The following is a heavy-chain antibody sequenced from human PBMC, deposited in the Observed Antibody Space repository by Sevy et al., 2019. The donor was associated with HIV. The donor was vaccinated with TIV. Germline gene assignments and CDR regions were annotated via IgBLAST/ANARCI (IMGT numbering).Heavy chain of an antibody. D-gene: IGHD3-16*02. CDR1: GYTFTSYG. CDR2: ISAYNGNT. Sequence: GESLTISCKASGYTFTSYGISWVRQAPGQGLEWMGWISAYNGNTNYAQKLQGRVTMTTDTSTSTAYMELRSLRSDDTAVYYCARWGITFGGVIVNWFDPWGQGTLVTVSS. CDR3: ARWGITFGGVIVNWFDP. V-gene: IGHV1-18*04. J-gene: IGHJ5*02.